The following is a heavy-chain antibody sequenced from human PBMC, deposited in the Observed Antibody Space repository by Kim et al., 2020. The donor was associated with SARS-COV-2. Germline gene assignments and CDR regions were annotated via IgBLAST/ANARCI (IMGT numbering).Heavy chain of an antibody. D-gene: IGHD6-19*01. V-gene: IGHV1-18*01. CDR3: AREVYGYSSGPRIDY. Sequence: QKLQGRVTMTTDTATSTAYMELRSLRSDDTAVYYCAREVYGYSSGPRIDYWGQGTLVTVSS. J-gene: IGHJ4*02.